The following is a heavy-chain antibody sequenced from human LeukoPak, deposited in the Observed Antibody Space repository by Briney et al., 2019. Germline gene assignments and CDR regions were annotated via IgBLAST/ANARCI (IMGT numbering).Heavy chain of an antibody. V-gene: IGHV1-18*04. CDR3: ARDRATAMVSRYFDL. D-gene: IGHD5-18*01. J-gene: IGHJ2*01. CDR2: ISAYNGNT. Sequence: ASVKVSCKASGYTFTGYYMHWVRQAPGQGLEWMGWISAYNGNTNYAQKLQGRVTMTTDTSTSTAYMELRSLRSDDTAVYYCARDRATAMVSRYFDLWGRGTLVTVSS. CDR1: GYTFTGYY.